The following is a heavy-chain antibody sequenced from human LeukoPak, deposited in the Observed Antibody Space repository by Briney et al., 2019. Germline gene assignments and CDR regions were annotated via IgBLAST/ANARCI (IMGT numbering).Heavy chain of an antibody. CDR2: IWYDGSNK. Sequence: GGSLRLSCAASGFTFSTFAMHWVRQAPGKGLEWVAVIWYDGSNKYYADSVKGRFTISRDNSKNTLYLQMNSLRAEDTAVYYCARDSGIAVRDYYGMDVWGQGTTVTVSS. CDR1: GFTFSTFA. V-gene: IGHV3-33*08. J-gene: IGHJ6*02. CDR3: ARDSGIAVRDYYGMDV. D-gene: IGHD6-19*01.